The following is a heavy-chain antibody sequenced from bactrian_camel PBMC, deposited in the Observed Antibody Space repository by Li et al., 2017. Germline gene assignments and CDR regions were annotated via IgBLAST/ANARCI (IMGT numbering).Heavy chain of an antibody. V-gene: IGHV3S40*01. J-gene: IGHJ4*01. Sequence: VESGGASVQAGGSLRLSCAASGNIASSYCMGWFRQAPGKEREGVAAIYSSGTGTYYPDSVKGRFTISQDNAENTVYLQMNNLMPEDSAMYYCAARTGNLQTGRGWDVPATVTWRGQGTQVTVS. CDR3: AARTGNLQTGRGWDVPATVTW. CDR2: IYSSGTGT. D-gene: IGHD2*01. CDR1: GNIASSYC.